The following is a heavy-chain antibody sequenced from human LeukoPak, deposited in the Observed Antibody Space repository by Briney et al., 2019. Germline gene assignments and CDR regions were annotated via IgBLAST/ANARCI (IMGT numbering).Heavy chain of an antibody. CDR2: IWSDGNNR. Sequence: GSLRLSCAASGFTFSNYGMHWVRQAPGKGLEWVAVIWSDGNNRYYADSVKGRFIFSRDNSKNTLSLQMNSLRAEDTAVYYCVKERGPFDGFDIWGQGTMVTVFS. V-gene: IGHV3-33*06. CDR1: GFTFSNYG. CDR3: VKERGPFDGFDI. J-gene: IGHJ3*02.